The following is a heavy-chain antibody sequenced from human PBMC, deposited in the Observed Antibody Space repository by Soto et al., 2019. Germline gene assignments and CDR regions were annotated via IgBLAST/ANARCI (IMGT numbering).Heavy chain of an antibody. Sequence: ASVKVSCKASGHTFTSYGISWVRQAPGQGLEWMGWISAYNGNTNYAQKLQGRVTMTTDTSTSTAYMELRSLRSDDTAVYYCARGPATVTNQMHPDWYFDLWGRGTLVTVSS. CDR1: GHTFTSYG. J-gene: IGHJ2*01. V-gene: IGHV1-18*01. D-gene: IGHD4-17*01. CDR2: ISAYNGNT. CDR3: ARGPATVTNQMHPDWYFDL.